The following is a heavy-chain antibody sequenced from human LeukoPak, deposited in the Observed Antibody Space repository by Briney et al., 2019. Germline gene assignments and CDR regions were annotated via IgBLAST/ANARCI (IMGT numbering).Heavy chain of an antibody. J-gene: IGHJ3*02. D-gene: IGHD3-9*01. Sequence: SETLSLTCTVSGGSISSSSYYWGWIRQPPGKGLESIGSIYYSGSTYYNPSLKSRVTISVDTSKNQFSLKLSSVTAADTAVYYCARQYYDILTGYSRGAFDIWGQGTMVNVSS. CDR2: IYYSGST. V-gene: IGHV4-39*01. CDR1: GGSISSSSYY. CDR3: ARQYYDILTGYSRGAFDI.